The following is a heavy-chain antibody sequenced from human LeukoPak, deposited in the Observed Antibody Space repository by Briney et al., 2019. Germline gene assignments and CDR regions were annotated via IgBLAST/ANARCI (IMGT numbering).Heavy chain of an antibody. CDR2: INPKNGDT. V-gene: IGHV1-2*02. CDR3: ARAFSAVSAADYYGMDV. J-gene: IGHJ6*02. D-gene: IGHD2-2*01. CDR1: GYPFTTYY. Sequence: GASVNVSCKASGYPFTTYYIHWVRQAPGQGLEWMGCINPKNGDTNYAQKFQGRVTMTRDTSIATAYMEVSRLRSDDTAVYYCARAFSAVSAADYYGMDVWGQGTTVTVSS.